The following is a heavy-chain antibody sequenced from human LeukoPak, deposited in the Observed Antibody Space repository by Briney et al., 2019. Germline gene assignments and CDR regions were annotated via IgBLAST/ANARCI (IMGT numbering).Heavy chain of an antibody. V-gene: IGHV3-23*01. CDR3: AKEVWSAMYYFDF. CDR2: LSGSGDSA. CDR1: GFTFRSYD. D-gene: IGHD2-2*01. Sequence: GGSLRLSCAASGFTFRSYDMSWVRQAPGKGLEWVSTLSGSGDSAYYADSVKGRFTISRDNSKNTLFLQMNSMRAEDTAVYYCAKEVWSAMYYFDFWGQGTLVTVSS. J-gene: IGHJ4*02.